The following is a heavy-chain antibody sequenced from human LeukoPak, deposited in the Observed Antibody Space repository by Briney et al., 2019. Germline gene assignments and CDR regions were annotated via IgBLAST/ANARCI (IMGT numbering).Heavy chain of an antibody. CDR2: FDPEDGET. CDR1: GYTLTELS. CDR3: ATDVRGVIIAPFDY. J-gene: IGHJ4*02. Sequence: ASVKVSCKVSGYTLTELSMHWVRQAPGKGLEWMGGFDPEDGETIYAQKFQGRVTMTEDTSTDTAYMELSSLRSEDTAVYYCATDVRGVIIAPFDYWGQGTLVTVSS. D-gene: IGHD3-10*01. V-gene: IGHV1-24*01.